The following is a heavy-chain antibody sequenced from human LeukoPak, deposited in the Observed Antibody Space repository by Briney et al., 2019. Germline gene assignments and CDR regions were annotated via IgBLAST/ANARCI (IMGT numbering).Heavy chain of an antibody. CDR1: GGSISSGGYY. J-gene: IGHJ4*02. Sequence: PSETLSLTCTVSGGSISSGGYYWSWIRQHPGKGLEWIVYIYYSGSTYYNPSLKSRVTISVDTSKNQFSLKLSSVTAADTAVYYCAREKTAGYSSSWDANYFDYWGQGTLVTVSS. CDR3: AREKTAGYSSSWDANYFDY. V-gene: IGHV4-31*03. CDR2: IYYSGST. D-gene: IGHD6-13*01.